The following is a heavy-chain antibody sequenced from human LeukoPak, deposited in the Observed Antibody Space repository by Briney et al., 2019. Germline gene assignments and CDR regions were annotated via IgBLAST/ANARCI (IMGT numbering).Heavy chain of an antibody. D-gene: IGHD3-22*01. CDR1: GGTFSSYA. J-gene: IGHJ4*02. V-gene: IGHV1-69*04. Sequence: SVKVSRKASGGTFSSYAISWVRQAPGQGLEWMGRIIPILGIANYAQKFQGGVTITADKSTSTAYMELSSLRSEDTAVYYCARAPLYYYDSSGYDFDYWGQGTLVTVSS. CDR2: IIPILGIA. CDR3: ARAPLYYYDSSGYDFDY.